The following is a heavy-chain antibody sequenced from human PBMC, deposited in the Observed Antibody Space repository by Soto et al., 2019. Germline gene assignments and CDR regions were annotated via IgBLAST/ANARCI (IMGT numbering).Heavy chain of an antibody. CDR2: IYYSGST. CDR3: AIAHSAYAPLGVDV. D-gene: IGHD5-12*01. V-gene: IGHV4-61*01. CDR1: GGSVSSGSYY. Sequence: QVQLQESGPGLVKPSETLSLTCIVSGGSVSSGSYYWSWIRQPPGKGLEWIGYIYYSGSTDYNPSLKSRVTISIDTFKTQFSLKLYSGTAADTAVYYCAIAHSAYAPLGVDVWGRGTTVTVSS. J-gene: IGHJ6*02.